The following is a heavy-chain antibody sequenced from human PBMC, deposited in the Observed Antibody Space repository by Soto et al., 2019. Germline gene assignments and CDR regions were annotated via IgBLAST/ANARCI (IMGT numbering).Heavy chain of an antibody. Sequence: GASVKVSCKASGYTFTTYHMHWVRQAPGQGPEWMGIIDLSRGTTNYAQKFQGRVTMTRDTSTSTVYMELSSLRSEDTAAYYCAREFAGSYYFDSWGQGTLVTAPQ. CDR2: IDLSRGTT. V-gene: IGHV1-46*01. CDR1: GYTFTTYH. CDR3: AREFAGSYYFDS. J-gene: IGHJ4*02. D-gene: IGHD1-26*01.